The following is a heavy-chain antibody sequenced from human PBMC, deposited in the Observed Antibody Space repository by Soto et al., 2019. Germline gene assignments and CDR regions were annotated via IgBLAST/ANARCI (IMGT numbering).Heavy chain of an antibody. CDR1: GGSISSDY. D-gene: IGHD3-10*01. J-gene: IGHJ4*02. CDR2: MSYSGTT. Sequence: SETLSLTCTVSGGSISSDYWSWIRQPPGKGLEWIGYMSYSGTTTYNPSLKSRVTISIDTSKNQFSLRLSSVTAADTAVYYCARDRPETMVGGVHEYYFEYWGQGTLVTVSS. CDR3: ARDRPETMVGGVHEYYFEY. V-gene: IGHV4-59*01.